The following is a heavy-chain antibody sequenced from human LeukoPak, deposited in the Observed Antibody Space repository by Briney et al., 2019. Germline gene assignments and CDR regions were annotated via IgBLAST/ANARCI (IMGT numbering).Heavy chain of an antibody. D-gene: IGHD1-26*01. V-gene: IGHV3-15*01. J-gene: IGHJ4*02. CDR1: GFTFSNAW. CDR2: IKSKTDGGTT. Sequence: GGSLRLSCAASGFTFSNAWMSWVRQAPGKGLEWVGRIKSKTDGGTTDYAAPVKGRFTISRDDSKNTAYLQMNSLKTEDTAVYYCTRLAGATDFDYWGQGTLVTVSS. CDR3: TRLAGATDFDY.